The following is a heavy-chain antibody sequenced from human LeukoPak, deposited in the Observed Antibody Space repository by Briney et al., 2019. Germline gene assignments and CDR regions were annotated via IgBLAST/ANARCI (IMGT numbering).Heavy chain of an antibody. CDR2: INLDGSQK. V-gene: IGHV3-7*01. Sequence: GGSLRLSCAASGFTVFNYWMSWVRQAPGKGLEWVANINLDGSQKYYVDSLKGRFTISRDNAKNSLYLQMNSLRAEDTAVYYCAKDRETYNYGSGSYGPGFDYWGQGTLVTVSS. D-gene: IGHD3-10*01. CDR1: GFTVFNYW. CDR3: AKDRETYNYGSGSYGPGFDY. J-gene: IGHJ4*02.